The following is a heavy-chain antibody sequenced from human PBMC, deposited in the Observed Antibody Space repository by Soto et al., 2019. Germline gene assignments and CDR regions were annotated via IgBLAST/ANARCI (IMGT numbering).Heavy chain of an antibody. CDR1: GXXXXXXX. Sequence: SGPGLXKPXETXXXXXTVSGXXXXXXXXXWIRXSXXXXXXWIGYSYYNGVTKYNPSLKSRVTISVDTSQNQFSLRLTSVTAADTAVYYCARRSRSSSGWYFLDYWGQGTLVTVSS. CDR3: ARRSRSSSGWYFLDY. V-gene: IGHV4-59*01. J-gene: IGHJ4*02. D-gene: IGHD6-19*01. CDR2: SYYNGVT.